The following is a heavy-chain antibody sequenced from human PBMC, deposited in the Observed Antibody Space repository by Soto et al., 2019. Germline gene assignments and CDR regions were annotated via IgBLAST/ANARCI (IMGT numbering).Heavy chain of an antibody. J-gene: IGHJ4*02. V-gene: IGHV3-64*01. D-gene: IGHD3-3*01. Sequence: PGGSLRLSCAASGFTFSSYAMHWVRQAPGKGLEYVSAISSNGGSTYYANSVKGRFTISRDNSKNTLYLQMGSLRAEDMAVYYCARGLTEYYDFWSGYYYYWGQGT. CDR3: ARGLTEYYDFWSGYYYY. CDR1: GFTFSSYA. CDR2: ISSNGGST.